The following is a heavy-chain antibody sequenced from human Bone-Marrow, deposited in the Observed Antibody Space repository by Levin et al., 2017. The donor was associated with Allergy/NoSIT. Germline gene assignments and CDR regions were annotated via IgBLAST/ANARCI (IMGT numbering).Heavy chain of an antibody. V-gene: IGHV3-23*01. CDR1: GFTFSSYA. CDR2: ISGSGGST. D-gene: IGHD6-13*01. CDR3: AKAGEGGSSSWYTPMLLY. Sequence: PGGSLRLSCAASGFTFSSYAMSWVRQAPGKGLEWVSAISGSGGSTYYADSVKGRFTISRDNSKNTLYLQMNSLRAEDTAVYYCAKAGEGGSSSWYTPMLLYWGQGTLVTVSS. J-gene: IGHJ4*02.